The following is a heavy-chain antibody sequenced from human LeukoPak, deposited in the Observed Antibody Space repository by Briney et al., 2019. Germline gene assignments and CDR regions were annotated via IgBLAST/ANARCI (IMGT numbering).Heavy chain of an antibody. CDR2: ISYDGSNK. CDR3: AKDGYSSGYDYYFDY. Sequence: GGSLRLSCAASGFTFSSYAMHWVRQAPGKGLEWVAVISYDGSNKYYADSVKGRFTISRDNSKNTLYLQMNSLRAEDTAVYYCAKDGYSSGYDYYFDYWGQGTLVTVSS. V-gene: IGHV3-30*04. J-gene: IGHJ4*02. CDR1: GFTFSSYA. D-gene: IGHD5-12*01.